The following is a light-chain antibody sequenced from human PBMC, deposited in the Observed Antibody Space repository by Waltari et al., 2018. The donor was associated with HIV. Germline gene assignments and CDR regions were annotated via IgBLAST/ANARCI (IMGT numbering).Light chain of an antibody. CDR1: TSYVSGYSY. J-gene: IGLJ2*01. Sequence: QSPLTPPASVSVSPGPSITLYCTGTTSYVSGYSYVSCYQHHPGKAPKLMIFDVSNRPSSVSDRFSGSTSGNTASLTISGLQVEDEADYYCSSYTSTTTLEVFGGGTKLAFL. V-gene: IGLV2-14*03. CDR2: DVS. CDR3: SSYTSTTTLEV.